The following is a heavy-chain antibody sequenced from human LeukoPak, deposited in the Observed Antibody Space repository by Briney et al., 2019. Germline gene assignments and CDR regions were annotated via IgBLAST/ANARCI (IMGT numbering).Heavy chain of an antibody. CDR3: AKVWDTYYYDSSGSFDY. D-gene: IGHD3-22*01. V-gene: IGHV3-23*01. CDR2: ISSSGGST. J-gene: IGHJ4*02. CDR1: GFTFSSYA. Sequence: GGSLRLSCAASGFTFSSYAMSWVRQAPGKGLEWVSAISSSGGSTYYADSVKGRFTISRDNSKNTLYLQMNSLRAEDTAVYYCAKVWDTYYYDSSGSFDYWGLGTLVTVSS.